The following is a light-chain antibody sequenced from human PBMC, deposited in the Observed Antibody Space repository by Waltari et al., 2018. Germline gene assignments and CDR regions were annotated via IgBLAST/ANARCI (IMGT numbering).Light chain of an antibody. J-gene: IGKJ4*01. CDR3: QQYYSTPLT. CDR2: GTS. CDR1: DILSPSY. Sequence: EIVLTQSPDTLSLSLGERATLSCRASDILSPSYLAWYQQRPGQAPRLLIFGTSSTAAGTPDRFSGSGSGTDFTLTISRLQAEDVAVYYCQQYYSTPLTFGGGTKVEIK. V-gene: IGKV3-20*01.